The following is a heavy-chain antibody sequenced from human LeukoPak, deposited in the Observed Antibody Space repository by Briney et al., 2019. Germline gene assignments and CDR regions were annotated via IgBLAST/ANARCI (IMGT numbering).Heavy chain of an antibody. Sequence: SVKVSCKASGGTFSSYAISWVRQAPGQGLEWMGGIILIFGTANYAQKFQGRVTITVDKSTSTAYMELSSLRSEDTAVYYCARSYVYDSYYFDYWGQGTLVTVSS. D-gene: IGHD5/OR15-5a*01. J-gene: IGHJ4*02. CDR3: ARSYVYDSYYFDY. V-gene: IGHV1-69*06. CDR2: IILIFGTA. CDR1: GGTFSSYA.